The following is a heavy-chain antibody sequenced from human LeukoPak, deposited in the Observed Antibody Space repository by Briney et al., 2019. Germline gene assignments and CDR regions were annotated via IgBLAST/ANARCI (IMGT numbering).Heavy chain of an antibody. J-gene: IGHJ6*03. V-gene: IGHV3-11*01. D-gene: IGHD2-15*01. Sequence: GGSLRLSCAASGFTFSTYAMSWVRQAPGKGLEWVSSISRSGSTKYYADSVKGRFTISRDNAKNSLFLQMNSLRAEDTAVYYCARVLRYCSGGNCYSGGLGYMDVWGKGTTVTISS. CDR2: ISRSGSTK. CDR1: GFTFSTYA. CDR3: ARVLRYCSGGNCYSGGLGYMDV.